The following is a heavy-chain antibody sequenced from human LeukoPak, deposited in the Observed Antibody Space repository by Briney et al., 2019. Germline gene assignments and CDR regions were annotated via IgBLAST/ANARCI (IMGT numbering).Heavy chain of an antibody. J-gene: IGHJ4*02. CDR3: ASSPPPLEAAGTIFDY. D-gene: IGHD6-13*01. CDR2: ISSSSSYT. V-gene: IGHV3-11*03. Sequence: GGSLRLSCAASGFTFSDYYMSWIRQAPGKGLEWVSYISSSSSYTNYADSVKGRFTISRDNAKNSLYLQMNSLRAEDTAVYYCASSPPPLEAAGTIFDYWGQGTLVTVSS. CDR1: GFTFSDYY.